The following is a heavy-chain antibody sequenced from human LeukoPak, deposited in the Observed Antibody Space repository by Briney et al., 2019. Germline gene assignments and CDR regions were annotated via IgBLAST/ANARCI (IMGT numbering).Heavy chain of an antibody. V-gene: IGHV4-34*01. CDR3: ARAYSSSWYDY. D-gene: IGHD6-13*01. CDR2: INHSGST. CDR1: GFTFSNYA. Sequence: GSLRLSCAASGFTFSNYAMNWVRQPPGKGLEWIGEINHSGSTNYNPSLKSRVTISVDTSKNQFSLKLSSVTAADTAVYYCARAYSSSWYDYWGQGTLVTVSS. J-gene: IGHJ4*02.